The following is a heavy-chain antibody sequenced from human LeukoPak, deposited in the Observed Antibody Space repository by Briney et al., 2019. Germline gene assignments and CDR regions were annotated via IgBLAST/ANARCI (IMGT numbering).Heavy chain of an antibody. CDR1: GFTFSSYE. Sequence: GGSLRLSCTASGFTFSSYEMNWARQAPGKGLEWVSYISSSGSTIYYADSVKGRFTISRDNAKNSLYLQMNSLRAEDTAVYYCARVMLRVRGYSPWGQGTLVTVSS. CDR2: ISSSGSTI. D-gene: IGHD3-16*01. V-gene: IGHV3-48*03. J-gene: IGHJ5*02. CDR3: ARVMLRVRGYSP.